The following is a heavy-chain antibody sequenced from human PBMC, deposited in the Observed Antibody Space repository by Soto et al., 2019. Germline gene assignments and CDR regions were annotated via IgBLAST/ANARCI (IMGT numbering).Heavy chain of an antibody. CDR3: AKDAVAYNGEWDWFDL. D-gene: IGHD3-10*01. V-gene: IGHV3-23*01. CDR1: GFTFKNFA. CDR2: IGGSGSSA. Sequence: EGQLLESGGGLVQPGGSLRLSCVASGFTFKNFAMTWVRQAPGKGMEWVSAIGGSGSSANYADSGKGRFTVSRDDSKSTLYLQMSGLRVDDTALYYCAKDAVAYNGEWDWFDLWGQGTLVTVSS. J-gene: IGHJ5*02.